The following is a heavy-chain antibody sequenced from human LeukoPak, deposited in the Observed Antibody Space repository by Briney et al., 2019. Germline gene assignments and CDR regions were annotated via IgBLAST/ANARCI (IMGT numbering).Heavy chain of an antibody. CDR2: ISSSGSTI. J-gene: IGHJ4*02. CDR3: ARDLGSITLIRGVIIRTFDY. Sequence: PGGSLRLSCAASGFISSDYYMSWIRQAPGKGLEWVSYISSSGSTIYYADSVKGRFTISRDNAKNSLYLQMNSLRAEDTAVYYCARDLGSITLIRGVIIRTFDYWGQGTLVTVSS. D-gene: IGHD3-10*01. CDR1: GFISSDYY. V-gene: IGHV3-11*01.